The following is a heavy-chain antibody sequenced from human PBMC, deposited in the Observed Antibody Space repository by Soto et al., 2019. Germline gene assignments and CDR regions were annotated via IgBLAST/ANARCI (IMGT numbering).Heavy chain of an antibody. Sequence: SETLSLTCTVSGGSISSYYWSWIRQPPGKGLEWIGYIYYSGSTNYNPSLKSRVTISVDTSKNQFSLKLSSVTAADTAVYYCARGWGTAMVTFYYYGMDVWGQGTTVTVSS. V-gene: IGHV4-59*01. D-gene: IGHD5-18*01. CDR3: ARGWGTAMVTFYYYGMDV. CDR1: GGSISSYY. J-gene: IGHJ6*02. CDR2: IYYSGST.